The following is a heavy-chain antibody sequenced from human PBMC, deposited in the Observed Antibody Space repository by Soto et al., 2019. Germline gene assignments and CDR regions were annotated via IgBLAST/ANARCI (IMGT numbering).Heavy chain of an antibody. CDR1: GFTVSSNY. J-gene: IGHJ6*02. CDR3: ARGGIAARPPAYGMDV. CDR2: IYSGERT. D-gene: IGHD6-6*01. V-gene: IGHV3-53*02. Sequence: EVQLVETGGGLIQPGGSLRLSCAVSGFTVSSNYMSWVRQAPGKGLEWVSDIYSGERTYYADSVKGRFTISRDDSKNTLYLQMNSLRVEDTAVYYCARGGIAARPPAYGMDVWGQGTTVTVSS.